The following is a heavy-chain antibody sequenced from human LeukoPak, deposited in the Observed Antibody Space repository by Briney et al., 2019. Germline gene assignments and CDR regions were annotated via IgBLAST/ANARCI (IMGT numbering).Heavy chain of an antibody. CDR2: IRSDRYGGTS. D-gene: IGHD6-6*01. V-gene: IGHV3-49*04. CDR3: TRISSSPAALYYYYMDV. Sequence: SLTLPCTAPGFTFGDNPLNWVRQAPGKGLEWVGLIRSDRYGGTSEYVASVNGRFSISRDDPRNILYLEMNSLRNEDTAVYFCTRISSSPAALYYYYMDVWGKGIPVTVSS. CDR1: GFTFGDNP. J-gene: IGHJ6*03.